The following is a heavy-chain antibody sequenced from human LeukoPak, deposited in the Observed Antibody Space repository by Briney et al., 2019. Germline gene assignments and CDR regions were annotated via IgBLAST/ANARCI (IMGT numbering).Heavy chain of an antibody. D-gene: IGHD3-22*01. J-gene: IGHJ4*02. V-gene: IGHV1-18*01. Sequence: ASVKVSCKASGYTFTSYGISWVRQAPGQGLEWMGWISAYNGNTNYAQKLQGRVTMTTDTSTSTAYMELRSLRSDDTVVYYCARARGYYDSSGYCFDYWGQGTLVTVSS. CDR1: GYTFTSYG. CDR2: ISAYNGNT. CDR3: ARARGYYDSSGYCFDY.